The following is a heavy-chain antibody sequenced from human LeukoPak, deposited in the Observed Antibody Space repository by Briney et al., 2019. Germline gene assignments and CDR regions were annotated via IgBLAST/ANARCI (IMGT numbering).Heavy chain of an antibody. Sequence: SETLSLTCTASGGSISSSSYYWGWIRQPPGKGLEWIGSIYYSGSTYYNPSLKSRVTISVDTSKNQSSLKLSSVTAADTAVYYCARQGDILTGYLFDYWGQGTLVTVSS. CDR1: GGSISSSSYY. J-gene: IGHJ4*02. V-gene: IGHV4-39*01. CDR2: IYYSGST. CDR3: ARQGDILTGYLFDY. D-gene: IGHD3-9*01.